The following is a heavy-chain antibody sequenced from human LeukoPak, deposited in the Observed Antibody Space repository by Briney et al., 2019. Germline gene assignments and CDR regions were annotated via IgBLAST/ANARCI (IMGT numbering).Heavy chain of an antibody. V-gene: IGHV3-11*05. J-gene: IGHJ4*02. CDR3: AKVTTVVTEFDY. Sequence: PGGSLRLSCAASGFTFSDYYMSWIRQAPGKGLEWVSYISSSSSYTNYADSVKGRFTISRDNAKNSLYLQMNSLRAEDTAVYYCAKVTTVVTEFDYWGQGTLVTVSS. D-gene: IGHD4-23*01. CDR1: GFTFSDYY. CDR2: ISSSSSYT.